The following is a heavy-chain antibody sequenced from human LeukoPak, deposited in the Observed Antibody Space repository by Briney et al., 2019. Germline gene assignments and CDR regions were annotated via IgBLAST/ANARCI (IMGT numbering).Heavy chain of an antibody. V-gene: IGHV3-30*18. CDR2: ISYDGSTK. CDR3: AKKKTDYSYY. J-gene: IGHJ4*02. D-gene: IGHD4-11*01. CDR1: GFTFSTYG. Sequence: GGSLRLSCTASGFTFSTYGMHWVRQAPGKGLEWVTLISYDGSTKYYSDSVKGRFTLSRDNSKNTLYLQMNSLRAEDTAVYYCAKKKTDYSYYWGQGTLVTVSS.